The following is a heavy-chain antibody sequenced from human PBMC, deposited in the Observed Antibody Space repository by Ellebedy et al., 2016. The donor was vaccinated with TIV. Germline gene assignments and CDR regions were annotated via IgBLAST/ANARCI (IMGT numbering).Heavy chain of an antibody. J-gene: IGHJ4*02. CDR2: ISSDGSNK. CDR1: GFTFRSHG. Sequence: GESLKISCVASGFTFRSHGIYWVRQAPGKGLEWVAVISSDGSNKYYAGSVKGRFTISRDNSKNTLYLQMNSLRTDDMAVYYCARGGSSGSSDYWGQGTLVTVSS. V-gene: IGHV3-30*03. CDR3: ARGGSSGSSDY. D-gene: IGHD3-10*01.